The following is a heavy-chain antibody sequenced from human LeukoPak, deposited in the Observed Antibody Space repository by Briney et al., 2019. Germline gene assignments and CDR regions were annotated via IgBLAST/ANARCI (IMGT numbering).Heavy chain of an antibody. Sequence: GRSLRLSCAASGFTFSSYAMHWVRQAPGKGLEWVAVISYDGSNKYYADSVKGRFTISRDNSKNTLYLQMDSLRAEDTAVYYCAKDRSRLAAAPPYCFDYWGQGTLVTVSS. CDR3: AKDRSRLAAAPPYCFDY. J-gene: IGHJ4*02. D-gene: IGHD6-13*01. CDR1: GFTFSSYA. CDR2: ISYDGSNK. V-gene: IGHV3-30-3*01.